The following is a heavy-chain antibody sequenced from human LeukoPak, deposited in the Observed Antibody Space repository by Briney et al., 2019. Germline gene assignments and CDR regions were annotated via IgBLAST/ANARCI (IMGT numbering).Heavy chain of an antibody. CDR3: ARDRYYHSSGTNYFDY. D-gene: IGHD3-22*01. Sequence: GGSLRLSCAASGFTFSSYAMHWVRQAPGKGLEWVAVISYDGSNKYYADSVKGRFTISRDNSKNTLYLQMNSLRAEDTAVYYCARDRYYHSSGTNYFDYWGQGTLVTVSS. J-gene: IGHJ4*02. CDR1: GFTFSSYA. V-gene: IGHV3-30*04. CDR2: ISYDGSNK.